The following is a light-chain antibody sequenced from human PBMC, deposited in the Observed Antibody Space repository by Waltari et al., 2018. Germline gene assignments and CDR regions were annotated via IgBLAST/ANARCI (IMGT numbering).Light chain of an antibody. CDR2: AAS. J-gene: IGKJ2*01. CDR1: QSISNY. CDR3: QQTYSAPRT. V-gene: IGKV1-39*01. Sequence: DIQMTQPPSSLSASVGDRVTITCRASQSISNYFNWYQQKPGKAPKLLIYAASRLQSGVPPRFSGSGSETDFTLTISSLQPEDFATYYCQQTYSAPRTFGQGTKLEI.